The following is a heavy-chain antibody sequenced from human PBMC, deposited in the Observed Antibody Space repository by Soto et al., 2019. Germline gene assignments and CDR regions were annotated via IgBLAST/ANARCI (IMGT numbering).Heavy chain of an antibody. D-gene: IGHD1-26*01. CDR3: ARALWEVGGAFDI. J-gene: IGHJ3*02. Sequence: PSETLSLTCAVSGGSISSGGYSWSWIRQPPGKGLEWIGYIYHSGSTYYNPSLRSRVTISVDRSKDQFSLNLSSVTAADTAVYYCARALWEVGGAFDIWGQETMVTVSS. CDR1: GGSISSGGYS. V-gene: IGHV4-30-2*01. CDR2: IYHSGST.